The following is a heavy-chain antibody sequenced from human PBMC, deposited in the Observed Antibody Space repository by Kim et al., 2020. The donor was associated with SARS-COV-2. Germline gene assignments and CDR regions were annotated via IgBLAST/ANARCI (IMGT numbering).Heavy chain of an antibody. D-gene: IGHD5-12*01. J-gene: IGHJ6*02. CDR3: ARDGISGYVGGMDV. CDR2: ISYDGSNK. CDR1: GFTFSSYG. V-gene: IGHV3-33*05. Sequence: GGSLRLSCAASGFTFSSYGMHWVRQAPGKGLEWVAVISYDGSNKYYADSVKGRFTISRDNSKNTLYLQMNSLRAEDTAVYYCARDGISGYVGGMDVWGPGTTVTVSS.